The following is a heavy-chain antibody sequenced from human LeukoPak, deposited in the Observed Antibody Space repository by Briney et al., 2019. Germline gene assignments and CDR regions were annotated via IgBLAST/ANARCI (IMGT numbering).Heavy chain of an antibody. Sequence: GGSLRLSCAASGFTFSSYAMSWVRQAPGKGLEWVSAISGSGGSTYYADSVKGRFTISRDNSKNTLYLQMNSLRAEDTAVYYCAKDHTYCGGDCYSGDYWGQGTLVTVSS. CDR2: ISGSGGST. V-gene: IGHV3-23*01. J-gene: IGHJ4*02. CDR1: GFTFSSYA. CDR3: AKDHTYCGGDCYSGDY. D-gene: IGHD2-21*02.